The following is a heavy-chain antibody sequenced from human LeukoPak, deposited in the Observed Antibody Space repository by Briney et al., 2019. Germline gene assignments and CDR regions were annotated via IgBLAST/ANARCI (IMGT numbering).Heavy chain of an antibody. CDR3: ARIYCSGGSCYSEYFQH. CDR2: INPNSGGT. D-gene: IGHD2-15*01. CDR1: GYIFDIYA. Sequence: ASVKVSCKASGYIFDIYAMIWVRQAPGQGLEWMGWINPNSGGTNYAQKFQGRVTMTRDTSISTAYMELSRLRSDDTAVYYCARIYCSGGSCYSEYFQHWGQGTLVTVSS. J-gene: IGHJ1*01. V-gene: IGHV1-2*02.